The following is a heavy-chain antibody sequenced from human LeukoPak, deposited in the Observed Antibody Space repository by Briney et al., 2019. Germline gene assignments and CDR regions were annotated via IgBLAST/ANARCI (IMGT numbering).Heavy chain of an antibody. CDR3: ARQKKQWLVRASGYFDY. CDR2: IYSSGST. V-gene: IGHV4-61*02. J-gene: IGHJ4*02. D-gene: IGHD6-19*01. Sequence: SQTLSLTCTVSGGSISSGTYYWSWIRQPAGKGLEWIGRIYSSGSTNYNPSLKSRVTISVDTSKNQFSLKLSSVTAADTAVYYCARQKKQWLVRASGYFDYWGQGTLVTVSS. CDR1: GGSISSGTYY.